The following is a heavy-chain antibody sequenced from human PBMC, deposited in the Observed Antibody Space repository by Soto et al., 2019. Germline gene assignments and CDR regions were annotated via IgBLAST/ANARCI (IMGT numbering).Heavy chain of an antibody. CDR3: ARGRAGYNPYYFDY. Sequence: SETLSLTCTVSGASISSGDYFWSWIRQSPGKGLQWIGYIYDSGSTNYNPSLKSRVTISEDTSKNQFSLKLSSVTAVDTAVYYCARGRAGYNPYYFDYWGQGTLVTVSS. CDR2: IYDSGST. CDR1: GASISSGDYF. J-gene: IGHJ4*02. D-gene: IGHD5-12*01. V-gene: IGHV4-61*08.